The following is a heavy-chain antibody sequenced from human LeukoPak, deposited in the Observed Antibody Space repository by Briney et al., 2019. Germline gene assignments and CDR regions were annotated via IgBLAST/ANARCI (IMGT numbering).Heavy chain of an antibody. V-gene: IGHV3-23*01. CDR2: FSNSCART. CDR3: AKGPEAGRGSGCYFLDS. J-gene: IGHJ4*02. D-gene: IGHD3-10*01. CDR1: GFTLSNQA. Sequence: GGSLPLTLVASGFTLSNQAMDWVHLAPGKGLEWVSTFSNSCARTYYGDSVKGRFSMSRDDAASTLFLQMNSLRPEDTAAYYCAKGPEAGRGSGCYFLDSWGQGILVTVSS.